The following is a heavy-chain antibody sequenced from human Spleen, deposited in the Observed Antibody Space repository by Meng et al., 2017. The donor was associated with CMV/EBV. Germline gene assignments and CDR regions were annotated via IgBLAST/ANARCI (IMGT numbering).Heavy chain of an antibody. CDR3: ASGWNGPFGELFRYGMDV. CDR2: IGDSGGHI. V-gene: IGHV3-23*01. D-gene: IGHD3-10*01. Sequence: GESLKISCAASGFSFSRYAMSWVRQAPGKGLEWVSVIGDSGGHIKYADSVKGRFTISRDNSKYTLYLQMNSLRGDDTAVYYCASGWNGPFGELFRYGMDVWGQGTTVTVSS. CDR1: GFSFSRYA. J-gene: IGHJ6*02.